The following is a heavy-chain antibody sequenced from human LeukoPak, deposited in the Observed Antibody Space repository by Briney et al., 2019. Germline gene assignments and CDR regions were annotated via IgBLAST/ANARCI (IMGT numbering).Heavy chain of an antibody. CDR1: GYTFTGYY. J-gene: IGHJ4*02. CDR2: INPNSGGT. CDR3: ARDVLYYYDSSGYPV. D-gene: IGHD3-22*01. V-gene: IGHV1-2*02. Sequence: GASVKASCKASGYTFTGYYMHWVRQAPGQGLEWMGWINPNSGGTNYAQKFQGRVTMTRDTSISTAYMELSRLRSDDTAVYYCARDVLYYYDSSGYPVWGQGTLVTVSS.